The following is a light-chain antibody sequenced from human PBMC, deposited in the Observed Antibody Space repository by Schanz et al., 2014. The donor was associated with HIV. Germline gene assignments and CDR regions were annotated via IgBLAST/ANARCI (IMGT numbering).Light chain of an antibody. CDR3: SSYTSSSTYV. J-gene: IGLJ1*01. Sequence: QSALTQPASVSGSPGQSITISCSGTSSDVGTYNRASWYQQHPGKAPKLMIYEVSKRPSGVSSRFSGSKSGNTASLTISGLQAEDEADYYCSSYTSSSTYVFGTGTKLTVL. CDR2: EVS. CDR1: SSDVGTYNR. V-gene: IGLV2-14*02.